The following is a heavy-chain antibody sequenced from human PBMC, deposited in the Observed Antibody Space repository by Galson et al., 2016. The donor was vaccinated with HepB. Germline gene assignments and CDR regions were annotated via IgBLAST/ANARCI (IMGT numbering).Heavy chain of an antibody. Sequence: SLRLSCAASGFTFSNYAIHWVRQAPGTGLEIVSATSPNGAYPYSAEFVKGRFTVSRDHSRNTLFLQMTSLRLEDTGVYYCARFKPEGEMPTIPVGSLDYWGLGTLVTISS. V-gene: IGHV3-64*04. CDR1: GFTFSNYA. J-gene: IGHJ4*02. CDR3: ARFKPEGEMPTIPVGSLDY. D-gene: IGHD5-24*01. CDR2: TSPNGAYP.